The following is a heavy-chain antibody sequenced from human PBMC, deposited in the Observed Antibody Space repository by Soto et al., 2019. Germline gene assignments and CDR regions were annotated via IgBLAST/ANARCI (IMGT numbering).Heavy chain of an antibody. CDR2: ISAYNGNT. Sequence: ASVKVSCKASGYTFTSYGISWVRQAPGQGLEWMGWISAYNGNTNYAQKLQGRVTMTTDTSTSTAYMELRSLRSDDTAVYYCARSAYQYCTKGVCYVSSVYFDYWGQGTLVTVSS. CDR3: ARSAYQYCTKGVCYVSSVYFDY. V-gene: IGHV1-18*01. D-gene: IGHD2-8*01. J-gene: IGHJ4*02. CDR1: GYTFTSYG.